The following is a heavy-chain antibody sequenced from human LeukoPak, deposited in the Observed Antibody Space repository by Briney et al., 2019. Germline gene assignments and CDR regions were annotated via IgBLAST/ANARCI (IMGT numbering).Heavy chain of an antibody. CDR2: IIPIFGTA. CDR3: AREGAYGDFTGVY. D-gene: IGHD4-17*01. V-gene: IGHV1-69*01. Sequence: ASVKVSCTASGGTFSSYAISWVRQAPGQGLEWMGGIIPIFGTANYAQKFQGRVTITADESTSTAYMELSSLRSEDTAVYYCAREGAYGDFTGVYWGQGTLVTVSS. J-gene: IGHJ4*02. CDR1: GGTFSSYA.